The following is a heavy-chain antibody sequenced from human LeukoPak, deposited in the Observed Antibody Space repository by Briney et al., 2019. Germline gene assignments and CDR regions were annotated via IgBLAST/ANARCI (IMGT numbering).Heavy chain of an antibody. Sequence: GSLRLFCAASGFTFSNYAMRWVRQAPGKGLEWVSGISGSGDTTYCADSVKGRFTISRDNSKNTLYLQMNSLRAEDTAVYFCARHSGVAVAGAFDYWGQGTLVTVSS. CDR2: ISGSGDTT. CDR1: GFTFSNYA. CDR3: ARHSGVAVAGAFDY. D-gene: IGHD6-19*01. V-gene: IGHV3-23*01. J-gene: IGHJ4*02.